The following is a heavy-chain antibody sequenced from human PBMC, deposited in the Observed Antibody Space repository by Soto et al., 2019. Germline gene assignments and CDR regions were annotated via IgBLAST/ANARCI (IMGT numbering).Heavy chain of an antibody. V-gene: IGHV3-33*01. CDR2: IWYDGSNK. Sequence: QVQLVESGGGVVQPGRSLRLSCAASGFTFSSYGMHWVRQAPGKGLEWVAVIWYDGSNKYYADSVKGRFTISRDNSKNTLYLQMNSLRAEDTAVYYCARGALWLWVSPTFDYWGQGTLVTVSS. CDR1: GFTFSSYG. J-gene: IGHJ4*02. D-gene: IGHD5-18*01. CDR3: ARGALWLWVSPTFDY.